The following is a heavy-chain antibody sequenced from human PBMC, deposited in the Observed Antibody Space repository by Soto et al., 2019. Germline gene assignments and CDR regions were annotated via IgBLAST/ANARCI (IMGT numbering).Heavy chain of an antibody. CDR3: ARGYDFWSGYNDY. J-gene: IGHJ4*02. CDR2: ISYDGSNK. D-gene: IGHD3-3*01. V-gene: IGHV3-30-3*01. Sequence: GTLLLSCSASGCTFSSYAMHWVRQAPGKGLEWVAVISYDGSNKYYADSVKVRFTISRDNSKDTLYLQMNSLRAEDTAVYYCARGYDFWSGYNDYWGQGTLVTVYS. CDR1: GCTFSSYA.